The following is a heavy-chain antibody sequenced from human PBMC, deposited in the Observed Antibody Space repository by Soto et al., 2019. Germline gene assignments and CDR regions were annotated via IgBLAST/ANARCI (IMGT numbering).Heavy chain of an antibody. V-gene: IGHV3-30-3*01. CDR1: GFTFSSYA. Sequence: QVQLVESGGGVVQPGRSLRLSCAASGFTFSSYAMHWVRQAPGKGLEWVAVISYDGSNKYYADSVKGRFTISRDNSKNTLYLQMNSLRAEDTAVYYCAMERGFDWGQGTLVTVSS. D-gene: IGHD1-26*01. CDR2: ISYDGSNK. J-gene: IGHJ4*02. CDR3: AMERGFD.